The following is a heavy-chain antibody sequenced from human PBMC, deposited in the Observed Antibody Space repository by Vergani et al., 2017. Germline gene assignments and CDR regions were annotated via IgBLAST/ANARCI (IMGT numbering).Heavy chain of an antibody. CDR3: AIDRESGSGSYYNSYYYMDV. Sequence: QVQLQESGPGLVKPSQTLSLTCTVSGGSISSGSYYWSWIRQPAGKGLEWIGRIYTSGSTNYNPSLKSRVTISVDTSKNQFSLKLSSVTAADTAVYYCAIDRESGSGSYYNSYYYMDVWGKGTTVTVSS. V-gene: IGHV4-61*02. D-gene: IGHD3-10*01. J-gene: IGHJ6*03. CDR1: GGSISSGSYY. CDR2: IYTSGST.